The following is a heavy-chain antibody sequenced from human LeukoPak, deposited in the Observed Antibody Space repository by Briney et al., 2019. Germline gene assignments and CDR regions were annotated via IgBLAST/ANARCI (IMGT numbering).Heavy chain of an antibody. CDR2: ISAYNGNT. CDR3: ARRVYSSGWYPYYYYYMDV. CDR1: GYTFTGYY. Sequence: VASVKVSCKASGYTFTGYYMHWVRPAPGQGLEWMGWISAYNGNTNYAQKLQGRVTMTTDTSTSTAYMELRSLRSDDTSVYYCARRVYSSGWYPYYYYYMDVWGKGTTVTISS. J-gene: IGHJ6*03. D-gene: IGHD6-19*01. V-gene: IGHV1-18*04.